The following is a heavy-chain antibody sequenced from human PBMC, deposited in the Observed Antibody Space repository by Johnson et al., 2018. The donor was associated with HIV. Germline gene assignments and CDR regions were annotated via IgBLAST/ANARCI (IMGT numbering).Heavy chain of an antibody. V-gene: IGHV3-53*01. CDR1: GFTVSSNY. Sequence: VQLVESGGGLIQPGGSLRLSCAASGFTVSSNYMSWVRQAPGKGLEWVSVIYSGGSTYYAASVTGRFTISRDNSKNTLYLQMNSLRAEDTAVYYCARVIRLGAVRLRHAFDIWGQGTMVTVSS. D-gene: IGHD4-17*01. J-gene: IGHJ3*02. CDR2: IYSGGST. CDR3: ARVIRLGAVRLRHAFDI.